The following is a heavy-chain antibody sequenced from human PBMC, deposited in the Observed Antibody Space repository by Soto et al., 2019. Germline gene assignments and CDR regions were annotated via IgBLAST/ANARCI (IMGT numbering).Heavy chain of an antibody. CDR2: IYYSGST. V-gene: IGHV4-61*01. D-gene: IGHD6-6*01. Sequence: ETLSLTCTVSGGSVSSGSYYWSWIRQSPGKGLEWIGYIYYSGSTNYNPSLKSRVTISVDTSKNQFSLKLSSVTAADTAVYYCARDRSIAASPGDNWFDPWGQGTLVTVSS. CDR3: ARDRSIAASPGDNWFDP. J-gene: IGHJ5*02. CDR1: GGSVSSGSYY.